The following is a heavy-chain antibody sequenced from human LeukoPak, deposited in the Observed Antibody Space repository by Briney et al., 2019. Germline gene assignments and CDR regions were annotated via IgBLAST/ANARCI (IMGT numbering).Heavy chain of an antibody. D-gene: IGHD5-18*01. Sequence: ASVKVSCKASGYSFTSHYMHWVRQAPGQGLEWMGWISAYNGNTNYAQKLQGRVTMTTDTSTSTAYMELRSLRSDDTAVYYCARDVDTAMVPIDYWGQGTLVTVSS. CDR1: GYSFTSHY. CDR2: ISAYNGNT. CDR3: ARDVDTAMVPIDY. V-gene: IGHV1-18*04. J-gene: IGHJ4*02.